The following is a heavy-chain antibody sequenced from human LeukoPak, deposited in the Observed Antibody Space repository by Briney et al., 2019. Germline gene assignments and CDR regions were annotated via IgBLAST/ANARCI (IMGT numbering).Heavy chain of an antibody. Sequence: GGALRLSCAASGFTYSNYWMRWVRQAPGKGLEWVSGISGSGDITYYADSVKGRFTISRDNSKNTLYLQISSLRVEDTAAYYCANDLRWTAAPQYFDDWGQGTLVTVSS. J-gene: IGHJ4*02. D-gene: IGHD2-15*01. CDR3: ANDLRWTAAPQYFDD. CDR2: ISGSGDIT. V-gene: IGHV3-23*01. CDR1: GFTYSNYW.